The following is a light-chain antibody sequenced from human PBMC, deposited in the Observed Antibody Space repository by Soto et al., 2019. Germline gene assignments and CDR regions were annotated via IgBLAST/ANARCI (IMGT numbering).Light chain of an antibody. CDR1: QSATSTY. Sequence: EIVLTQSPGTLSLSPGERATLSCRACQSATSTYLAWYQQKPGQAPRLLIYGASSRAIGIPDRFSGSVSGSDFILTIHRLEPEDFAVYYCQQYGSSHTFGQGTRLELK. V-gene: IGKV3-20*01. CDR2: GAS. CDR3: QQYGSSHT. J-gene: IGKJ5*01.